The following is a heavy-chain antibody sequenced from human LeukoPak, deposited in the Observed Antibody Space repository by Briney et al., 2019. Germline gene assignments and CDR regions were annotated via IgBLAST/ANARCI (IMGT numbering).Heavy chain of an antibody. D-gene: IGHD6-19*01. Sequence: GGSLRLSCAASGFTVSSNYMSWVRQAPGKGLEWVSVIYSGGSTYYADSGKGRFTISRDNSKNTLYLQMNSLRAEDTAVYYCASTDTAVAGTSAPKWGQGALVTVSS. CDR1: GFTVSSNY. V-gene: IGHV3-66*01. CDR2: IYSGGST. CDR3: ASTDTAVAGTSAPK. J-gene: IGHJ4*02.